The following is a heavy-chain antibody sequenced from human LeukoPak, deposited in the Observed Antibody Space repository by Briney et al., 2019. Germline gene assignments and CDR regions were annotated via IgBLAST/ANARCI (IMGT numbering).Heavy chain of an antibody. D-gene: IGHD7-27*01. CDR1: GFTFSSYG. CDR2: ISGDAGRT. Sequence: PGGSLRLPCAASGFTFSSYGMNRVRQAPGKGLEWVSGISGDAGRTYYADSVKGRFTIYRDNSKNTLYLQMNSLGAEDTAVYYCVQDWAWGAFAYWGQGTLVTVSS. J-gene: IGHJ4*02. V-gene: IGHV3-23*01. CDR3: VQDWAWGAFAY.